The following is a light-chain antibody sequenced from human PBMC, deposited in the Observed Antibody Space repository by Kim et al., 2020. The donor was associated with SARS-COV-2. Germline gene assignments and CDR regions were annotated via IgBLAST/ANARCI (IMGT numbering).Light chain of an antibody. V-gene: IGKV1-5*01. CDR3: QQYNSYSS. CDR2: DAS. CDR1: QSISSW. J-gene: IGKJ2*01. Sequence: DIQMTQSPSTLSASVGERVTITCRASQSISSWLAWYQQKPGKVPKVLIYDASTLESGVPSRFSGSGSGTEFTLTISSLQPDDFATYYCQQYNSYSSFGQGTKLEI.